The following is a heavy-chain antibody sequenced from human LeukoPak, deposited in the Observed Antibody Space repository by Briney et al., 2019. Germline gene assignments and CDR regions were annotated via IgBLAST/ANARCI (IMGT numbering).Heavy chain of an antibody. Sequence: GASVKVSCKASGGTFSSYAISWVRQAPGQGLEWMGRIIPILGIANYAQKFQGRVTITADKSTSTAYMELSSLRSEDTAVYYCASDKYYYGSGPSGYWGQGTLVTVSS. J-gene: IGHJ4*02. CDR3: ASDKYYYGSGPSGY. V-gene: IGHV1-69*04. D-gene: IGHD3-10*01. CDR2: IIPILGIA. CDR1: GGTFSSYA.